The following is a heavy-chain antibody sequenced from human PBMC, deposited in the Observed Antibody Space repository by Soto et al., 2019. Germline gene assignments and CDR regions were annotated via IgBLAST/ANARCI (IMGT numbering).Heavy chain of an antibody. CDR1: GFTFSSYS. CDR3: ARDRPDYCSSTSCPSNWFDP. CDR2: ISSSSSTI. J-gene: IGHJ5*02. Sequence: GGSLRLSCAASGFTFSSYSMNWVRQAPGKGLEWVSYISSSSSTIYYADSVKGRFTISRDNAKNSLYLQMNSLRAEDTAVYYWARDRPDYCSSTSCPSNWFDPWGQGTLVTVSS. D-gene: IGHD2-2*01. V-gene: IGHV3-48*01.